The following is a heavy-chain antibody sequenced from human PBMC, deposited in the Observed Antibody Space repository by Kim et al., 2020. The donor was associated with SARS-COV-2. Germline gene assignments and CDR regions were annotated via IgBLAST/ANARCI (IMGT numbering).Heavy chain of an antibody. CDR3: ARGPAYHAFDI. V-gene: IGHV4-34*01. D-gene: IGHD2-2*02. J-gene: IGHJ3*02. CDR2: INHSGST. CDR1: GGSFSGYY. Sequence: SETLSLTCAVYGGSFSGYYWSWIRQPPGKGLEWIGEINHSGSTNYNPSLKSRVTISVDTSKNQFSLKLSSVTAAATAVYYCARGPAYHAFDIWGQGTMVTVSS.